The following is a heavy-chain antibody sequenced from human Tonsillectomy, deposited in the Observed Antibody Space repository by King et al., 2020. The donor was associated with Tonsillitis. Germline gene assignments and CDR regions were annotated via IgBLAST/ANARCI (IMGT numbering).Heavy chain of an antibody. CDR2: IGTAGDT. J-gene: IGHJ6*02. V-gene: IGHV3-13*01. Sequence: VQLVESGGGLVQPGGSLRLSCAASGFTFSSYDMHWVRQATGKGLEWVSAIGTAGDTYYPGSVKGRFTISRENAKNSLYLQMNSLRAGETAEYYCARGGYSGYDLLYGMDVWGQGTTVTVSS. CDR1: GFTFSSYD. D-gene: IGHD5-12*01. CDR3: ARGGYSGYDLLYGMDV.